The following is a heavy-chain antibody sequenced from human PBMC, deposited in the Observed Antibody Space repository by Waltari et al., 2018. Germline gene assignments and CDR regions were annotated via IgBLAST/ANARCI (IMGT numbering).Heavy chain of an antibody. V-gene: IGHV4-31*03. CDR2: IYHSGST. D-gene: IGHD4-4*01. CDR3: ARADSNYEYYFDY. J-gene: IGHJ4*02. CDR1: GGSISSGGYY. Sequence: QVQLQESGPGLVKPSQTLSLTCTVSGGSISSGGYYWSWIRQHPGKGLEWIGYIYHSGSTYYNPSLKSRVTISVDRSKNQFSLKLSSVTAADTTVYYCARADSNYEYYFDYWGQGTLVTVSS.